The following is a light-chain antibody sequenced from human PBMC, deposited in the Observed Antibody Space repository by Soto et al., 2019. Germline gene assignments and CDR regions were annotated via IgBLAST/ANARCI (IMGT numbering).Light chain of an antibody. Sequence: DIQMTQSPSTLSASVGDRVTITCRASQSISSWLDWYQQKPGKAPKLLIYDASSLESGVPSRFSGSGSGTAFTLTISSLQPDDFATYYCQQYNSYWTFGQGTKVEIK. J-gene: IGKJ1*01. CDR1: QSISSW. CDR3: QQYNSYWT. V-gene: IGKV1-5*01. CDR2: DAS.